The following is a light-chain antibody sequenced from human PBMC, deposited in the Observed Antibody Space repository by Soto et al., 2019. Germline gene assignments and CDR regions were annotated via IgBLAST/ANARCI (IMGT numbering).Light chain of an antibody. Sequence: EIVLTQSPGTLSLSPGERATLSCRASQSVSSNYLAWYQQKRGQAPRLLIYGASSRATGIPTRFSGSGSGTHFTLTISRLEHEDFAVYYCQQYDTSPRTFGQGTRVEI. CDR3: QQYDTSPRT. V-gene: IGKV3-20*01. J-gene: IGKJ1*01. CDR1: QSVSSNY. CDR2: GAS.